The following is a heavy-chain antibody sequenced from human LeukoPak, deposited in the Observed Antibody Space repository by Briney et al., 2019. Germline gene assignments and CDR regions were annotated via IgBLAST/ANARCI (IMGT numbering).Heavy chain of an antibody. CDR3: ARGETGTLTNDY. Sequence: ASVTVSCKASGYTFTSYDINWVRQATGQGLEWMGWMNPNSGNTGYVQKFQGRVTMTRNTSISTAYMELSSLRSEDTGVYYCARGETGTLTNDYWGQGTLVTVSS. D-gene: IGHD1-7*01. V-gene: IGHV1-8*01. CDR2: MNPNSGNT. CDR1: GYTFTSYD. J-gene: IGHJ4*02.